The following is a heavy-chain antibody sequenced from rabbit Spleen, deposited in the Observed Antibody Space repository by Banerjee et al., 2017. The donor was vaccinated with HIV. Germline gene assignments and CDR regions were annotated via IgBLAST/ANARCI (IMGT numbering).Heavy chain of an antibody. CDR2: IDSGGSGFT. V-gene: IGHV1S45*01. D-gene: IGHD4-1*01. J-gene: IGHJ4*01. Sequence: QEQLVESGGGLVKPGASLTLTCTASGVSFSSDYYMCWVRQAPGKGLEWIACIDSGGSGFTYFASWAKGRFTISKTSSTTVTLQMTSLTAADTATYFCARDLAGVIGWNFNLWGQGTLVTVS. CDR1: GVSFSSDYY. CDR3: ARDLAGVIGWNFNL.